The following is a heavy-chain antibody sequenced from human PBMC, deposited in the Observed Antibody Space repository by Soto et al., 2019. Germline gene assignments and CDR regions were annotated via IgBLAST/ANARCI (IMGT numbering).Heavy chain of an antibody. CDR1: GGTFSSYT. V-gene: IGHV1-69*02. CDR3: GCHKGYGSGVL. Sequence: QVQLVQSGAEVKKPGSSVKVSCKASGGTFSSYTISWVRQAPGQGLEWMGRIIPILGIANYAQKFQGRVTXTXXKSTSTAYMELSSLRSEDTAVYYCGCHKGYGSGVLWGQGTLVTVSS. D-gene: IGHD3-10*01. J-gene: IGHJ4*02. CDR2: IIPILGIA.